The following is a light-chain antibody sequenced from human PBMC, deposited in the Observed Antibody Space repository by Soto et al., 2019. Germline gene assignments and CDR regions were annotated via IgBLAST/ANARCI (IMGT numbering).Light chain of an antibody. CDR1: ISDVGFYAR. Sequence: QSARTQPPSVSGSPGQSVTISCTGTISDVGFYARVSWYQQVPGTAPKLLIYDVTNRPSGVPDRFSGSQSGKTASLTVSGLQAEDEADYYCSSYTSSSTYVFGTGTKLTVL. V-gene: IGLV2-18*02. CDR3: SSYTSSSTYV. CDR2: DVT. J-gene: IGLJ1*01.